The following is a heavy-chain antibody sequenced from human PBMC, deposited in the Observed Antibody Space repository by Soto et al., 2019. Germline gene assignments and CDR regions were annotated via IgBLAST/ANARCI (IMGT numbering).Heavy chain of an antibody. CDR3: ARGWIPSSKRVY. Sequence: EVQLVESGGGLVQPGGSLRFSCAASGFTFSSYWMHWVRQAPGKGLVWVSRIKSDGSSTDYADSVKGRFTISRDNAKNTLYLQMNSLRVDDTAVYYCARGWIPSSKRVYWGQGTLVTVSS. CDR2: IKSDGSST. J-gene: IGHJ4*02. V-gene: IGHV3-74*01. CDR1: GFTFSSYW. D-gene: IGHD5-18*01.